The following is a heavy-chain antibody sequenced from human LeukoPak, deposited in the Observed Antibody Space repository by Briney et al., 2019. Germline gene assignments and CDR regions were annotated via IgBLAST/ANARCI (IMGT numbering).Heavy chain of an antibody. D-gene: IGHD1-26*01. CDR3: AREMWELLDYDAFDI. Sequence: GASVKVSCKASGYTFTGYYMHWVRQAPGQGLEWMGWINPNSGGTNYAQKFQGRVTMTRDTSISTAYMELSRLRSDDTAVYYCAREMWELLDYDAFDIWGQGTMVTVSS. CDR2: INPNSGGT. V-gene: IGHV1-2*02. J-gene: IGHJ3*02. CDR1: GYTFTGYY.